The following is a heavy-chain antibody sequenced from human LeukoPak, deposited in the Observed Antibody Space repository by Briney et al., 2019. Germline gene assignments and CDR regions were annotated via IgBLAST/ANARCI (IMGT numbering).Heavy chain of an antibody. D-gene: IGHD2-15*01. CDR3: AKNSGGSCYSSFDY. CDR2: ISGGASST. Sequence: GGSLRLSCAASGFTFSNYAMSWVRQAPGKGLEWVSGISGGASSTYYADSVKGRFTISRDNSKNTLYLQMNSLRAEDTAVYFCAKNSGGSCYSSFDYWGQGTLVTVSS. CDR1: GFTFSNYA. J-gene: IGHJ4*02. V-gene: IGHV3-23*01.